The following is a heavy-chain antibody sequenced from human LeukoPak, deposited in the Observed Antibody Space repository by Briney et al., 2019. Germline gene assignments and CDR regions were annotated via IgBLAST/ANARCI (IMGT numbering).Heavy chain of an antibody. CDR2: INHSGST. J-gene: IGHJ4*02. V-gene: IGHV4-34*01. Sequence: SETLSLTCAVYGGSFSGYYWSWIRQPPGKGLEWIGEINHSGSTNYNPSLKSRVTISVDTSKNQFSLKLSSVTAADTAVYYCARMRVGGDYYDILTGYHFDYWGQGTLVTVTS. D-gene: IGHD3-9*01. CDR1: GGSFSGYY. CDR3: ARMRVGGDYYDILTGYHFDY.